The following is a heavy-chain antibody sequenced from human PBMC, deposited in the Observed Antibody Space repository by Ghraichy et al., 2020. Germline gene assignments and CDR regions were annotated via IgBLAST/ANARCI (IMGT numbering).Heavy chain of an antibody. J-gene: IGHJ4*02. CDR2: FDPEDGET. Sequence: ASVKVSCKVSGYTLTELSMHWVRQAPGKGLEWMGGFDPEDGETIYAQKFQGRVTMTEDTSTDTAYMELSSLRSEDTAVYYCATYGAGGVVIAVAGTFDYWGQGTLVTVSS. CDR1: GYTLTELS. V-gene: IGHV1-24*01. CDR3: ATYGAGGVVIAVAGTFDY. D-gene: IGHD6-19*01.